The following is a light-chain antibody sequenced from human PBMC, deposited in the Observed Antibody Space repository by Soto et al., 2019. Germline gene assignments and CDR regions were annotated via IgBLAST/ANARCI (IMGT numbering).Light chain of an antibody. CDR2: DAS. CDR1: QSVSSY. J-gene: IGKJ4*01. V-gene: IGKV3-11*01. CDR3: RQSSNSLT. Sequence: EVVLTQSRATLSLSPRQRDTLSCRASQSVSSYLAWYQQKPGQAPRLLIYDASNRATGIPARFRGRGSGTDVNLTISSLQRDALAVYYCRQSSNSLTFGGGTKVEL.